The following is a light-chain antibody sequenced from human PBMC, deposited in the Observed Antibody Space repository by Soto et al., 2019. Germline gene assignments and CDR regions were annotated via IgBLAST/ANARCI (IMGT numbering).Light chain of an antibody. CDR3: QQSYSNPTWT. Sequence: DIQLTQSPSSLSASVGDRITTTCRASQSISTYLNWYQQKPGEAPTLLVYDSSTLQSGVPSRFSGSGFGAEFTLTVSSLQPEDFATYYCQQSYSNPTWTFGQGTRWISN. J-gene: IGKJ1*01. CDR1: QSISTY. CDR2: DSS. V-gene: IGKV1-39*01.